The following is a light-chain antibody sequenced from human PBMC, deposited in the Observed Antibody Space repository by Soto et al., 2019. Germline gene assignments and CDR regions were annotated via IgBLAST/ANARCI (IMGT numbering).Light chain of an antibody. V-gene: IGKV1-5*03. CDR3: QHYNSYSEA. CDR1: QTISSW. Sequence: DIQMTQSPSTLSGSVGDRVTITCRASQTISSWLAWYQQKPGKAPKLLIYKAATLKSGVPSRFSGSGSGTEFTLNISSLQPDDESSYYCQHYNSYSEAFGQGTKV. CDR2: KAA. J-gene: IGKJ1*01.